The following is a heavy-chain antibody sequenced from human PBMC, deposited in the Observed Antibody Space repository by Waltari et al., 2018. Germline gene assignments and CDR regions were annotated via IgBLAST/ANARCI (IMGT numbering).Heavy chain of an antibody. J-gene: IGHJ3*02. D-gene: IGHD2-21*01. Sequence: VQRVESGGGLVPPGGSLRLPCAASGSHCGSYTWYWLRQAPGKGLWWVSYIRGDSGSLHYADSVKGRITVSRDNAKNSLYLQMSSLTAEDTAVFYCARDRDWAFDIWGQGTMVTVSS. CDR2: IRGDSGSL. V-gene: IGHV3-48*04. CDR3: ARDRDWAFDI. CDR1: GSHCGSYT.